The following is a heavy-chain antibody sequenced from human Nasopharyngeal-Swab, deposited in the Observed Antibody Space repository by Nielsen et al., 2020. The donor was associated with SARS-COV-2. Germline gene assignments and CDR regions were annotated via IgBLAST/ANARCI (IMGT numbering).Heavy chain of an antibody. V-gene: IGHV1-69*01. CDR2: IIPIFGTA. D-gene: IGHD6-13*01. J-gene: IGHJ6*03. CDR3: VTSSSKTINYYYYMDV. Sequence: WVRQAPGQGLEWMGGIIPIFGTANYAQKFQGRVTITADESTSTAYMELSSLRSVDTAVYYCVTSSSKTINYYYYMDVWGKGTTVTVSS.